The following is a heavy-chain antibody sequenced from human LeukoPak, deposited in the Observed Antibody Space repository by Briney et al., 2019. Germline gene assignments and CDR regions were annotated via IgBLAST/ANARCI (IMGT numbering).Heavy chain of an antibody. Sequence: SETLSLTCTVSGGSISSYYWSWIRQPPGKGLEWIGYIYYSGSTNYNPSLKSRVTISVDTSKNQFSLKLSSVTAADTAVYYCARDLDGSGSEPSDYWGQGTLVTVSS. V-gene: IGHV4-59*01. J-gene: IGHJ4*02. CDR3: ARDLDGSGSEPSDY. D-gene: IGHD3-10*01. CDR2: IYYSGST. CDR1: GGSISSYY.